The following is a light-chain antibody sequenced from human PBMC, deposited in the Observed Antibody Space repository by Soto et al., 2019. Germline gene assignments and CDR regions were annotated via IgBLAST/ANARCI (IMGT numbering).Light chain of an antibody. CDR1: QSISSW. Sequence: DIQMTQSPSTLSASVGDRVTITCRASQSISSWLAWYQQKPGKAPKLLIYDASSLESGVPSRFSGSGSGTEFTLTIKSMQTHDFANYYCQQYNSYPWTFGQGTKVDI. CDR2: DAS. J-gene: IGKJ1*01. CDR3: QQYNSYPWT. V-gene: IGKV1-5*01.